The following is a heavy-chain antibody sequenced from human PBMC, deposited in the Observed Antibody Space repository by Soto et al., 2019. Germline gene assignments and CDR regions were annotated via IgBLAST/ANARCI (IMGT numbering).Heavy chain of an antibody. Sequence: GGSLRLSCAASGFTVSSNYMSWVRQAPGKGLEWVSVIYSGGSTYYADSVKGRFTISRDNSKNTLYLQMNSLRAEDTAVYYCARDPNYGDDPYYFDYWGQGTLVTVSS. J-gene: IGHJ4*02. CDR2: IYSGGST. CDR1: GFTVSSNY. CDR3: ARDPNYGDDPYYFDY. D-gene: IGHD4-17*01. V-gene: IGHV3-66*01.